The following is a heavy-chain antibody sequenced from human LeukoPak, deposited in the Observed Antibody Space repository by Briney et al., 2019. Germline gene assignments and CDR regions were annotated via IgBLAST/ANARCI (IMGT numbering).Heavy chain of an antibody. J-gene: IGHJ4*02. Sequence: SETLSLTCTVSGGSISSYYWSWIRQPPGKGLEWIGYIYYSGSTNYNPSLKSRVTISVGTSKNQFSLKLSSVTAADTAVYYCARSSTTVTLDYFDYWGQGTLVTVSS. CDR1: GGSISSYY. CDR3: ARSSTTVTLDYFDY. CDR2: IYYSGST. V-gene: IGHV4-59*01. D-gene: IGHD4-17*01.